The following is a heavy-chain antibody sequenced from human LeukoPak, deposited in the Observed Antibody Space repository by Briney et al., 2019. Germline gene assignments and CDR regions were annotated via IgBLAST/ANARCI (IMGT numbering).Heavy chain of an antibody. Sequence: GGSLRLSCAASGFTFSSYAMSWVRQAPGKGLEWVSSISGSGGSTYYAESVKGRFTISRDNSKNTLYLQMNSLRVEDSAVYYCAKVAEEQLVSYYMDVWSKGTTVTVSS. D-gene: IGHD6-13*01. V-gene: IGHV3-23*01. J-gene: IGHJ6*03. CDR3: AKVAEEQLVSYYMDV. CDR2: ISGSGGST. CDR1: GFTFSSYA.